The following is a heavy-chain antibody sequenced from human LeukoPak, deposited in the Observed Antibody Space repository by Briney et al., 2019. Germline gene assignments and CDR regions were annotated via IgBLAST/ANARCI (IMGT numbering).Heavy chain of an antibody. CDR1: GFTFSSYS. CDR2: ISGSGGST. Sequence: HPGGSLRLSCAASGFTFSSYSMNWVRQAPGKGLEWVSAISGSGGSTYYADSVKGRFTISRDSSKNTLYLQMNSLKAEDTAVYYCAKGSVVVPAARFDYWGQGTLVTVSS. V-gene: IGHV3-23*01. J-gene: IGHJ4*02. D-gene: IGHD2-2*01. CDR3: AKGSVVVPAARFDY.